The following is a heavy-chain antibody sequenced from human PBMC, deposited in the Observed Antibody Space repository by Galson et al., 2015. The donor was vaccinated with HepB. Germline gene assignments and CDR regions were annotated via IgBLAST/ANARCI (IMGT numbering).Heavy chain of an antibody. CDR1: GFTVSSNY. V-gene: IGHV3-66*01. CDR2: IYSGGST. D-gene: IGHD3-9*01. J-gene: IGHJ4*02. Sequence: SLRLSCAASGFTVSSNYMSWVRQAPGKGLEWVSVIYSGGSTYYADSVKGRFTISRDNSKNTLYLQMNSLRAEDTAVYYCARDLVSEITYYFDYWGQGTLVTVSS. CDR3: ARDLVSEITYYFDY.